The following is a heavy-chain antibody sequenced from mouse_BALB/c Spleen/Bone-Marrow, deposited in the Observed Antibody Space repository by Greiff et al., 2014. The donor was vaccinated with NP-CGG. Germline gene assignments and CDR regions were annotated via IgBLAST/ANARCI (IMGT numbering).Heavy chain of an antibody. V-gene: IGHV5-6*02. J-gene: IGHJ3*01. Sequence: EVKLVESGGDLVKPGGSLKLSCAASGFTFSGFGMSWVRQSPDKRLEWVATIGVGGTYTYYPDSVKGRFTISRGNAKNTLYLRMSSLKSEDTAMYYCARPFTTVVATVFAYWGQGTLVTVSA. CDR2: IGVGGTYT. CDR3: ARPFTTVVATVFAY. D-gene: IGHD1-1*01. CDR1: GFTFSGFG.